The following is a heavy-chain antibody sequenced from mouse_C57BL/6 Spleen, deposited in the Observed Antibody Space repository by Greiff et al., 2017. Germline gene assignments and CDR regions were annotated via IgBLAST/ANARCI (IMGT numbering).Heavy chain of an antibody. CDR3: AMEYDYAMDY. CDR2: IHPSDSDT. J-gene: IGHJ4*01. Sequence: VQLQQPGAELVKPGASVKVSCKASGYTFTSYWMHWVKQRPGQGLEWIGRIHPSDSDTNYNQKFKCKSTLTVDKSSSTAYMLLSSLTSEDSAVYYCAMEYDYAMDYWGQGTSVTVSS. V-gene: IGHV1-74*01. CDR1: GYTFTSYW. D-gene: IGHD2-4*01.